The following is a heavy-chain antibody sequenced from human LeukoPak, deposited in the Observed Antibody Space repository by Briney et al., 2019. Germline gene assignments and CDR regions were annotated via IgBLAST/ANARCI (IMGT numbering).Heavy chain of an antibody. CDR2: ISGSGGST. CDR1: GFTFSSYA. CDR3: ANWPIWSGYYSGFDY. J-gene: IGHJ4*02. V-gene: IGHV3-23*01. D-gene: IGHD3-3*01. Sequence: PGGSLGLSCAASGFTFSSYAMSWVRQAPGKGLEWVSAISGSGGSTYYADSVKGRFTISRDNSKNTLYLQMNSLRAEDTAVYYCANWPIWSGYYSGFDYWGQGTLVTVSS.